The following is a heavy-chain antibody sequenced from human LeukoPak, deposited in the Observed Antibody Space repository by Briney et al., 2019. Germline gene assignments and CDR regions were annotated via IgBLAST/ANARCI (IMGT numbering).Heavy chain of an antibody. CDR3: ATPVGATDFDY. V-gene: IGHV1-2*06. CDR2: INPNSGGT. D-gene: IGHD1-26*01. J-gene: IGHJ4*02. CDR1: GYTVTSYY. Sequence: GASVKVSCKASGYTVTSYYMHWVRQAPGQGLEWMGRINPNSGGTNYAQKFQGRVTMTRDTSISTAYMELSRLRSDDTAVYYCATPVGATDFDYWGQGTLVTVSS.